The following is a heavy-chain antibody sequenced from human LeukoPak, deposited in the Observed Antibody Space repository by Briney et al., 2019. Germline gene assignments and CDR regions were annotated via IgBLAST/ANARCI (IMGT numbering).Heavy chain of an antibody. J-gene: IGHJ4*02. V-gene: IGHV3-23*01. CDR2: ISGSGGST. Sequence: PGGSLRLSCAASGFTFSSYAMSWVRQAPGKGLEWVSAISGSGGSTYYADSVKGRFTISRDNSKNTLYLQMNSLRAEDTAVYYCAKAPINYGSGSYSDYWGQGTLVTVSS. D-gene: IGHD3-10*01. CDR3: AKAPINYGSGSYSDY. CDR1: GFTFSSYA.